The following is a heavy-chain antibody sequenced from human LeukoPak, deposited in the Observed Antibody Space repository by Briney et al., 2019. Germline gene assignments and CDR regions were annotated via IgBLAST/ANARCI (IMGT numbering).Heavy chain of an antibody. CDR1: GYTFTSYA. J-gene: IGHJ4*02. CDR2: INAGTGDG. Sequence: GASVKVSCKASGYTFTSYAMNWVRQAPGQSLEWMGWINAGTGDGRYSPRFQGRLTMTTDTSATTLYMELNSPKSEDTAVYYCARSGDPWSCDNWGQGTLVTVSS. D-gene: IGHD3-10*01. CDR3: ARSGDPWSCDN. V-gene: IGHV1-3*01.